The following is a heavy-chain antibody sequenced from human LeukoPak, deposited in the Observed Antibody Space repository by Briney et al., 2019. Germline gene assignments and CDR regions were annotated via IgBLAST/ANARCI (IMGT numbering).Heavy chain of an antibody. D-gene: IGHD3-9*01. CDR3: ARGLGSGGGLRYFDWLSYYYMDV. V-gene: IGHV4-4*07. Sequence: PSETLSLTCAVSGGSISSYYWSWIRQPAGKGLEWIGRTYTSGSTNYNPSLKSRVTMPVDTSKNQFSLKLSSVTAADTAVYYCARGLGSGGGLRYFDWLSYYYMDVWGKGTTVTISS. CDR1: GGSISSYY. CDR2: TYTSGST. J-gene: IGHJ6*03.